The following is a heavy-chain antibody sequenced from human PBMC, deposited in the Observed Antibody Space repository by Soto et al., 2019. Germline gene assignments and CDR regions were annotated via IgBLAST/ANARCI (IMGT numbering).Heavy chain of an antibody. CDR3: ARDGPRQYAFDI. J-gene: IGHJ3*02. V-gene: IGHV3-64*01. CDR1: GFTFSSYA. CDR2: ISSTGGST. Sequence: EVQLVESGGGLVQPGGSLRLSCAASGFTFSSYAMHWVRQAPGQGLEYVSAISSTGGSTHYANSVKGRFTISRDNSKNTLYLQMGSLRAEDMAVYYCARDGPRQYAFDIWGQGTMVTVSS. D-gene: IGHD1-1*01.